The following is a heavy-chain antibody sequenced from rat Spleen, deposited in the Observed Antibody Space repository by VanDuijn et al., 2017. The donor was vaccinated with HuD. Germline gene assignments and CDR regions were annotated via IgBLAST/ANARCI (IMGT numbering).Heavy chain of an antibody. CDR1: GFTFSDYY. J-gene: IGHJ4*01. Sequence: EVQLVESGGGLVQPGRYLKLSCAASGFTFSDYYMAWVRQAPKKGLEWVASISYEGSSTYYGDSVKGRFTISRDNAKSTLYLQMNSLRSEDTATYYCARPHSSHYVMDAWGQGASVTVSS. CDR2: ISYEGSST. V-gene: IGHV5-22*01. D-gene: IGHD1-8*01. CDR3: ARPHSSHYVMDA.